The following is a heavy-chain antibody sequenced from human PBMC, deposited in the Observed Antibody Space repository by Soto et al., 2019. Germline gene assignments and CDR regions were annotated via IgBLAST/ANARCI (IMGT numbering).Heavy chain of an antibody. CDR1: GGSISSYY. D-gene: IGHD5-12*01. V-gene: IGHV4-59*12. CDR2: IYYSGST. Sequence: SETLSLTCTVSGGSISSYYWSWIRQPPGKGLEWIGYIYYSGSTNYNPSLKSRVTISVDTSKNQFSLKLSSVTAEDTAVYYCARDLAEMATNTFDYWGQGTLVTVSS. CDR3: ARDLAEMATNTFDY. J-gene: IGHJ4*02.